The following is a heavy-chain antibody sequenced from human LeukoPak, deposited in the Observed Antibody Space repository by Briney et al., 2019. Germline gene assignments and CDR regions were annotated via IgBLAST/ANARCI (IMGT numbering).Heavy chain of an antibody. Sequence: GGSLRLSCSASGFTFSNYALAWVRQAPGKGLGYVSVITNNGVSTYYADSVKGRFTISRGNSKSTLYLQMSSLRAEDTAMYYCAMNWNCDYWGQGTLVTVSS. CDR1: GFTFSNYA. D-gene: IGHD1-1*01. J-gene: IGHJ4*02. CDR2: ITNNGVST. CDR3: AMNWNCDY. V-gene: IGHV3-64D*09.